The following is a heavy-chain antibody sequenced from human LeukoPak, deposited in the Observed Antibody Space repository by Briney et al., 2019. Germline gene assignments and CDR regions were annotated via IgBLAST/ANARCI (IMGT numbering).Heavy chain of an antibody. CDR1: GFTFSTYA. V-gene: IGHV3-23*01. Sequence: PGGSLRLSCAPSGFTFSTYAMRWVRQAPGKGLEWVSVISGSGGGTYYADSVKGRFTISRDNSKNTLYLQMNSLRAEDTAVYYCAKGRWTSYYDTWGQGTLVTVSS. J-gene: IGHJ4*02. CDR3: AKGRWTSYYDT. CDR2: ISGSGGGT. D-gene: IGHD3-22*01.